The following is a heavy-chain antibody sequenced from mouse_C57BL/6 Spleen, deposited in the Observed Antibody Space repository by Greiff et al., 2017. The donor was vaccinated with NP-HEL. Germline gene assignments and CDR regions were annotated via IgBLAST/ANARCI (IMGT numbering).Heavy chain of an antibody. CDR2: IWSDGST. D-gene: IGHD2-3*01. CDR1: GFSLTSYG. V-gene: IGHV2-6*03. Sequence: VQLQQSGPGLVAPSQSLSITCTVSGFSLTSYGVHWVRQPPGKGLEWLVVIWSDGSTTYNSALKSRLSIRKDNSKSQVFLKMNSLQTDDTAMYYCARPFYDGYPYAMDYWGQGTSVTVAS. J-gene: IGHJ4*01. CDR3: ARPFYDGYPYAMDY.